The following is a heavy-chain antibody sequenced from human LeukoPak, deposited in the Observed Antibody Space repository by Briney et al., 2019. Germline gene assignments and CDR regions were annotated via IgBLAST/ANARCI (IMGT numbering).Heavy chain of an antibody. CDR3: ARAPGLGSGSAFDS. V-gene: IGHV3-30-3*01. J-gene: IGHJ4*02. Sequence: GRSLRLSCAASGFTFSSFAMHWVRQAPAKGLERVAVISYDGSNKYYAASVKSRFTISRDNAKNTLYLRMSSLRPEDTAVYYCARAPGLGSGSAFDSWGQGTLVTVSS. CDR1: GFTFSSFA. CDR2: ISYDGSNK. D-gene: IGHD3-10*01.